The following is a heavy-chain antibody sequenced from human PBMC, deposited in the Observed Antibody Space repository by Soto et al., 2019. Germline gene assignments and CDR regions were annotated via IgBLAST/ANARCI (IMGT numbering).Heavy chain of an antibody. J-gene: IGHJ6*02. V-gene: IGHV1-2*04. D-gene: IGHD3-10*01. CDR1: GYPFTGYY. CDR2: INPNSGGT. Sequence: XSVKVCCNASGYPFTGYYMDWVRQAPGQGLEWMGWINPNSGGTNYAQKFQGWVTMTRDTSISTAYMELSRLRSDDTAVYYCARDRGSEKGHYYYGMDVRGQGTTVTVSS. CDR3: ARDRGSEKGHYYYGMDV.